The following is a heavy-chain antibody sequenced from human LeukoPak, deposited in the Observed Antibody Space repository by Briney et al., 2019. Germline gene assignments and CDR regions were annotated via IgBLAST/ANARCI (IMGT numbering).Heavy chain of an antibody. D-gene: IGHD3-22*01. Sequence: PSETLSLTCAVCGGSFSGYYWSWIRQPPGKGLEWIGEINHSGSTNYNPSLKSRVTISVDTSKNQFSLKLSSVTAADTAVYYCARGWGSGYYRHFDYWGQGTLVTVSS. CDR1: GGSFSGYY. CDR3: ARGWGSGYYRHFDY. CDR2: INHSGST. V-gene: IGHV4-34*01. J-gene: IGHJ4*02.